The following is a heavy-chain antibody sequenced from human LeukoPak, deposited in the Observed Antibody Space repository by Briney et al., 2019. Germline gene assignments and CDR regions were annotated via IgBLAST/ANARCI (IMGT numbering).Heavy chain of an antibody. J-gene: IGHJ6*02. V-gene: IGHV3-23*01. CDR2: ISGSGGST. Sequence: GGSLRLSCAASGFTFSSYAMSWVRQAPGKGLEWVSAISGSGGSTYYADSVKGRFTISRDNSKNTLYLQMNSLRAEDTAVYYCANPRGTTQWLPYYDDGMDIWGHGTTVTVSS. CDR3: ANPRGTTQWLPYYDDGMDI. D-gene: IGHD6-19*01. CDR1: GFTFSSYA.